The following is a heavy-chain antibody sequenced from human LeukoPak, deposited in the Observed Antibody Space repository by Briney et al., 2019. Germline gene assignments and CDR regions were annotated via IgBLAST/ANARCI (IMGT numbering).Heavy chain of an antibody. V-gene: IGHV4-39*07. Sequence: SETLSLTCTVSGGSISSSSYYWGWIRQPPGKGLEWIGSIYYSGSTYYNPSLKSRVTISVDTSKNQFSLKLSSVTAADTAVYYCARGPQGEMATHYWGQGTLVTVSS. D-gene: IGHD5-24*01. CDR1: GGSISSSSYY. J-gene: IGHJ4*02. CDR2: IYYSGST. CDR3: ARGPQGEMATHY.